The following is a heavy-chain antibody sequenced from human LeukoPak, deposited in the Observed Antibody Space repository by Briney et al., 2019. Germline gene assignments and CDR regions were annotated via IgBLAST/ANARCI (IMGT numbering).Heavy chain of an antibody. CDR2: IYPGDSDT. Sequence: GESLKISCKGSGYSFTSYWIGWVRQMPGKGLEWMGIIYPGDSDTRYSPSFQGQVTISADKSISTAYLQWSSLKASDTAMYYCARQEIFGVVPSNWFDPWGQGTLVTVSS. CDR3: ARQEIFGVVPSNWFDP. J-gene: IGHJ5*02. CDR1: GYSFTSYW. V-gene: IGHV5-51*01. D-gene: IGHD3-3*01.